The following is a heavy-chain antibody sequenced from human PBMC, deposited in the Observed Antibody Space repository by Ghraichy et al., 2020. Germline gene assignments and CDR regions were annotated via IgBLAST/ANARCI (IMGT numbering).Heavy chain of an antibody. J-gene: IGHJ3*02. CDR1: GFTFSSYS. V-gene: IGHV3-21*01. Sequence: GGSLRLSCAASGFTFSSYSMNWVRQAPGKGLEWVSSISSSSSYIYYADSVKGRFTISRDNAKNSLYLQMNSLRAEDTAVYYCARDLTNVLRYFDWLLGHDAFDIWGQGTMVTVSS. D-gene: IGHD3-9*01. CDR3: ARDLTNVLRYFDWLLGHDAFDI. CDR2: ISSSSSYI.